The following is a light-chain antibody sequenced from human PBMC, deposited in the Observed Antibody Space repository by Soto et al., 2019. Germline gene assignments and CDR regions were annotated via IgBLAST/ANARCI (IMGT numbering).Light chain of an antibody. V-gene: IGKV1-5*01. CDR1: QSISTW. CDR2: EAS. Sequence: DIQMTQSPSTLSASVGDRVTITCRASQSISTWLAWYQQKPGKAPKLLIYEASRLESGVPSRFSGSGSGTEFTLTISSLQPDDFATYYCQQFSSYSTFGQGTKVDIK. CDR3: QQFSSYST. J-gene: IGKJ1*01.